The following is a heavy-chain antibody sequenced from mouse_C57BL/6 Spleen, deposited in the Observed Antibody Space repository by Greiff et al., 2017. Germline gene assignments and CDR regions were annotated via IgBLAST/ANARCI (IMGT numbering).Heavy chain of an antibody. V-gene: IGHV6-3*01. CDR1: GFTFSNYW. J-gene: IGHJ2*01. CDR2: IRLKSDNYAT. Sequence: EVKLMESGGGLVQPGGSMKLSCVASGFTFSNYWMNWVRQSPEKGLEWVAQIRLKSDNYATHYAESVKGRFTISRDDSKSSVYLQMNNLRAEDTGIYYCTGLLITTVVAYYFDYWGQGTTLTVSS. CDR3: TGLLITTVVAYYFDY. D-gene: IGHD1-1*01.